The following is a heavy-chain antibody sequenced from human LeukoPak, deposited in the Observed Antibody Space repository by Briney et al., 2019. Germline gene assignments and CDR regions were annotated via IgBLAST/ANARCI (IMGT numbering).Heavy chain of an antibody. Sequence: GESLKISCKGSGYSFTSYWIGWVRQLPGKGLEWMGIIYPGDSDTRYSPSFQGQVTISADKSISTAYLQWSSLKASDTAMYYCARHGGSSWYAPYFDYWDQGTLVTVSS. V-gene: IGHV5-51*01. CDR1: GYSFTSYW. CDR3: ARHGGSSWYAPYFDY. CDR2: IYPGDSDT. D-gene: IGHD6-13*01. J-gene: IGHJ4*02.